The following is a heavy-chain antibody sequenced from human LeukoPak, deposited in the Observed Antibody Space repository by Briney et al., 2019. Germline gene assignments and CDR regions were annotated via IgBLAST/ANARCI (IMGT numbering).Heavy chain of an antibody. Sequence: SVKVSCKASGGAFSSYAISWVRQAPGQGLEWMGRIIPIFGTANYAQKFQGRVTITTDESTSTAYMELSSLRSEDTAVYYCAREVVGAHVYFDYWGQGTLVTVSS. CDR1: GGAFSSYA. J-gene: IGHJ4*02. CDR2: IIPIFGTA. V-gene: IGHV1-69*05. D-gene: IGHD1-26*01. CDR3: AREVVGAHVYFDY.